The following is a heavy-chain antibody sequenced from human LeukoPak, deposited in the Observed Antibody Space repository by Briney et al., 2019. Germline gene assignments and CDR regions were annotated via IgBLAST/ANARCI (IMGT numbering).Heavy chain of an antibody. V-gene: IGHV3-23*01. CDR2: MSGSGGST. CDR3: ARQTRKTLSGGSSGYFLDF. D-gene: IGHD2-15*01. Sequence: GGSLRLSCAASGITFSSYAMSWVRQAPGKGLEWVSGMSGSGGSTYYADSVKGRFTISRDYSKNTLYLQMTSLRAEDTAVYYCARQTRKTLSGGSSGYFLDFWGQGTLVTVSS. J-gene: IGHJ4*02. CDR1: GITFSSYA.